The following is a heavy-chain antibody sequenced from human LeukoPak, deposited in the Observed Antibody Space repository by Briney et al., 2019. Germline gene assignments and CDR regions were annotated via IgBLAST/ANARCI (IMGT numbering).Heavy chain of an antibody. D-gene: IGHD6-6*01. CDR2: ISAYNGNT. CDR1: GYTLTSYG. CDR3: ARYTKSSSSIWYYYYYYMDV. J-gene: IGHJ6*03. Sequence: ASVKGSCKASGYTLTSYGISWVRQAPGPGLEWMGWISAYNGNTNYAQKVQGRVTMTTDTSTSTAYMALRSLRSDDTAVYYCARYTKSSSSIWYYYYYYMDVWGKGTTVNVSS. V-gene: IGHV1-18*01.